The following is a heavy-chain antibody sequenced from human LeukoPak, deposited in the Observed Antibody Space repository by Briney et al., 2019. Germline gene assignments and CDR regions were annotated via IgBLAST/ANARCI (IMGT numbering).Heavy chain of an antibody. V-gene: IGHV4-59*01. CDR1: GGSISSYY. Sequence: PSETLSLTCTVSGGSISSYYWSWIRQPPGKGLEWIGYIYYSGSTNYNPSLKSRVTISVDTSKNQFSLKLSSVTAADTAVYYCARDASSSWPGYYYYGMDVWGQGTTVTVSS. CDR2: IYYSGST. CDR3: ARDASSSWPGYYYYGMDV. J-gene: IGHJ6*02. D-gene: IGHD6-13*01.